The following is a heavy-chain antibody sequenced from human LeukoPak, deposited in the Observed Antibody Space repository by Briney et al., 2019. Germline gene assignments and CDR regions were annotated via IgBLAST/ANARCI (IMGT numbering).Heavy chain of an antibody. V-gene: IGHV3-23*01. CDR1: GFTFSSYA. CDR3: AKGASGRCTGAICYALDY. Sequence: GGSLRLSCAASGFTFSSYAMSWVRQAPGKGLEWVSAISGSDTGTYYADSVKGRFIISRDNSKNTLYLQMNSLRAGDTAIYYCAKGASGRCTGAICYALDYWGQGTLVAVSS. CDR2: ISGSDTGT. D-gene: IGHD2-15*01. J-gene: IGHJ4*02.